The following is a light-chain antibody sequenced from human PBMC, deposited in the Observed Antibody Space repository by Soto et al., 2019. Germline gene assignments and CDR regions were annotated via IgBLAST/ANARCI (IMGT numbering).Light chain of an antibody. CDR1: QSVSSN. Sequence: FRQAPVTLSLHPEEIAPFSWRASQSVSSNHLAWYQQKPGQAPRLLIYGGSSRATGIPARFSGSGSGTDFTLTISSLQSEDFAVYYCQQYNNWRRTFGQGTKVDIK. CDR2: GGS. J-gene: IGKJ1*01. CDR3: QQYNNWRRT. V-gene: IGKV3D-15*01.